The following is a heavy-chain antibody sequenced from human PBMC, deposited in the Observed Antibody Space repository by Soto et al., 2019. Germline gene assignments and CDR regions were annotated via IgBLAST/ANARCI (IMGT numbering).Heavy chain of an antibody. V-gene: IGHV1-2*04. D-gene: IGHD3-9*01. CDR2: INPNSGGT. CDR3: ARLQYYDILTDYPGAFDI. J-gene: IGHJ3*02. Sequence: GASVKVSCKASGYTFTGYYMHWVRQAPGQGLEWMGWINPNSGGTNYAQKFQGWVTMTRDTSISTAYMELSRLRSDDTAVYYCARLQYYDILTDYPGAFDIWGQGTMVTVSS. CDR1: GYTFTGYY.